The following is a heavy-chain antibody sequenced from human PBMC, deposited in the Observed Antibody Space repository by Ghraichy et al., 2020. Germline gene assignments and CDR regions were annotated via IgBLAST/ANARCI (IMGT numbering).Heavy chain of an antibody. V-gene: IGHV3-33*01. Sequence: GGSLRLSCVASGFAFSIYGMHWVRQAPGKGLEWVAVIWFDGSNKYYADSVKGRFTISRDNSKNTLYLQMNSLRAEDSAVYFCARGGQWELPGFDYWGQGTPVTVSS. CDR3: ARGGQWELPGFDY. J-gene: IGHJ4*02. D-gene: IGHD1-26*01. CDR2: IWFDGSNK. CDR1: GFAFSIYG.